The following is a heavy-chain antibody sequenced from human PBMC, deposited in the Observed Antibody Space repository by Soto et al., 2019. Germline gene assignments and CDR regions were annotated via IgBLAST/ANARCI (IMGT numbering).Heavy chain of an antibody. Sequence: SETLSLTCTVSGGSISSYYWGWIRQPPGKGLEWIGYIHYSGSTNYNPSLRSRVTISVDTPKNQFSLKVNSMIAADTAIYYCARGGVAARKGRWFDPWGQGTLVTV. CDR1: GGSISSYY. CDR3: ARGGVAARKGRWFDP. J-gene: IGHJ5*02. D-gene: IGHD6-25*01. V-gene: IGHV4-59*01. CDR2: IHYSGST.